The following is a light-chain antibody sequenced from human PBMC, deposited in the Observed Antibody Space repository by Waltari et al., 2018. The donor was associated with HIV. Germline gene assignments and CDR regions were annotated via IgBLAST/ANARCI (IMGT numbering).Light chain of an antibody. V-gene: IGLV1-36*01. J-gene: IGLJ2*01. CDR2: YDD. Sequence: QSVLTQPPSVSESPRQRVTISCSGSSSNIGNNAVHWYQQLPGKAPKLLIYYDDLLPSGVSDRFSGSKSGTSASLAISGLQSEDEADYYCAAWDDSLNGQVFGGGTKLTVL. CDR3: AAWDDSLNGQV. CDR1: SSNIGNNA.